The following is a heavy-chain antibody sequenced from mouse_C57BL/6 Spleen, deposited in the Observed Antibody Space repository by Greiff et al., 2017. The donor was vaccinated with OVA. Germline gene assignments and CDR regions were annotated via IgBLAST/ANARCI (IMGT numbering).Heavy chain of an antibody. CDR2: LTPSSGYT. CDR1: GYTFTRYS. Sequence: QVKLQESGAELAKPGASVKMSCKASGYTFTRYSMHWVKQRPGPGLAWIGNLTPSSGYTKYNQKFKDKATFTVDTSSTTAYMQLSSLTSEESAVYYCARSRADYGMDDWGQGTSVTVSS. CDR3: ARSRADYGMDD. J-gene: IGHJ4*01. V-gene: IGHV1-4*01.